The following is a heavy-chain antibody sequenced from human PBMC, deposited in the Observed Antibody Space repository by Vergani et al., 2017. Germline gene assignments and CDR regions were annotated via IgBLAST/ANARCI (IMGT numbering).Heavy chain of an antibody. D-gene: IGHD3-3*01. CDR2: ISYDGSSK. J-gene: IGHJ6*03. V-gene: IGHV3-30-3*01. CDR3: ARDGPYYDFWSGYRKTYYYYYYMDV. CDR1: GFTFSSYA. Sequence: QVQLVESGGGVVQPGRSLRLSCAASGFTFSSYAMHWVRQAPGKGLEWVAVISYDGSSKYYADSVKGRFTISRDNSKNTLYLQMNSLRAEDTAVYYCARDGPYYDFWSGYRKTYYYYYYMDVWGKGTTVTVSS.